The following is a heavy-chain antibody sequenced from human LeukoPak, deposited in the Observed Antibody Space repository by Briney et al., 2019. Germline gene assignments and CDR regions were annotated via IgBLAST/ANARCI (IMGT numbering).Heavy chain of an antibody. D-gene: IGHD2-21*02. CDR1: GFTFSSYA. V-gene: IGHV3-23*01. CDR3: AKEGVHIVVVTAIDY. Sequence: GGSLRLSCAASGFTFSSYAMSWVRQAPGKGLEWVSAISGSGGSTYYADSVKGRFTISRDNSKNTLYLQMNSLRAEDTAVYYRAKEGVHIVVVTAIDYWGQGTLVTVSS. CDR2: ISGSGGST. J-gene: IGHJ4*02.